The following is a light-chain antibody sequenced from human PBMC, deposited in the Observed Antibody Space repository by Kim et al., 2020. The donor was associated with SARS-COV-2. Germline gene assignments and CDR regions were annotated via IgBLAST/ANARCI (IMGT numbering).Light chain of an antibody. V-gene: IGKV4-1*01. J-gene: IGKJ2*01. CDR2: WAS. Sequence: RATINCKSSHSVLYSSNNQNYLDWYQQKPGQPPKLLIDWASTREYGVPDRFSGSGSGTDFTLTISSLQAEDVAVYYCQQYYSTPYTFGQGTKLEI. CDR1: HSVLYSSNNQNY. CDR3: QQYYSTPYT.